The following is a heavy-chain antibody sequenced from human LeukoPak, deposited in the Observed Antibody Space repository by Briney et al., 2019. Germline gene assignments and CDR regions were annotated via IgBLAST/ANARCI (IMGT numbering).Heavy chain of an antibody. CDR1: GYTFTSYG. Sequence: ASVKVSCKASGYTFTSYGISWVGQARGQGREGMGWISAYNGKTNYAQKLQGRVTMTTDTSTSTADMELRSLRSDDTAVYYCDLLRGSGWYLDYWGQGTLVTVSS. D-gene: IGHD6-19*01. J-gene: IGHJ4*02. CDR3: DLLRGSGWYLDY. CDR2: ISAYNGKT. V-gene: IGHV1-18*01.